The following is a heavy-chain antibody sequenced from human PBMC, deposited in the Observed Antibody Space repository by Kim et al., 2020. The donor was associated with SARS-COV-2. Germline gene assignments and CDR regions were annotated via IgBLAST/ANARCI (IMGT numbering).Heavy chain of an antibody. V-gene: IGHV3-11*06. CDR1: GFTFSDYY. Sequence: GGSLRLSCAASGFTFSDYYMSWIRQAPGKGLEWVSYISSSSSYTNYADSVKGRFTISTDNAKNSLYLQMNSLRAEGTAVYYCARAGAEYYYDSSGRYYYFDYWGQGTLVTVSS. CDR3: ARAGAEYYYDSSGRYYYFDY. D-gene: IGHD3-22*01. J-gene: IGHJ4*02. CDR2: ISSSSSYT.